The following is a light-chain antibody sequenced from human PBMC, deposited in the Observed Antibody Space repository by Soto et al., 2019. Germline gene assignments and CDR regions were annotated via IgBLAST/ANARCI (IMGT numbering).Light chain of an antibody. V-gene: IGKV3-20*01. J-gene: IGKJ1*01. Sequence: EIVLTQSPGTLSLSPGDRATLSCRASQSLSRSSLAWYQQKPGRAPRLLIYGASSRATGIPDRFSGSGSGTDFTLTISRLEPEDFAVYYCQQYGGSPRTFGQGTKVEIK. CDR3: QQYGGSPRT. CDR2: GAS. CDR1: QSLSRSS.